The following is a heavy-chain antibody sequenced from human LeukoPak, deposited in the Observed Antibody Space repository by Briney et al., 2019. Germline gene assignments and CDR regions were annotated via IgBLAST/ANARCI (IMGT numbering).Heavy chain of an antibody. J-gene: IGHJ6*03. D-gene: IGHD6-13*01. CDR3: ARASLGRIAAAGTAPNYYYYMDV. CDR2: IYTSGST. V-gene: IGHV4-4*07. Sequence: PSETLSLTCTVSGGSISSYYWSWIRQPAGKGLEWIGRIYTSGSTNYNPSLKSRVTMSVDTSKNQFSLKLSSVTAADTAVYYCARASLGRIAAAGTAPNYYYYMDVWGKGTTVTVSS. CDR1: GGSISSYY.